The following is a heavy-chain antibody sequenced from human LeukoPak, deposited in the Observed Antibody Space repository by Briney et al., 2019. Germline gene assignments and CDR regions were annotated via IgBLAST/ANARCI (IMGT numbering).Heavy chain of an antibody. CDR1: GFTFSNAW. CDR2: IKSKTDGGTT. CDR3: TTRAIRPKYSSGWYCYDY. V-gene: IGHV3-15*01. D-gene: IGHD6-19*01. J-gene: IGHJ4*02. Sequence: PGGSLRLSCAASGFTFSNAWMSWVRQAPGKGLEWVGRIKSKTDGGTTDYAAVVKGRFTISRANSKITLYLQMNSLKTEDTAVYYCTTRAIRPKYSSGWYCYDYWGQGTLVTVSS.